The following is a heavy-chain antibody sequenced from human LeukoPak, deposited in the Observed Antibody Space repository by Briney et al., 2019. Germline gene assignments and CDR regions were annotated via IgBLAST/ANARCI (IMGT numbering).Heavy chain of an antibody. CDR3: AREELQLADY. J-gene: IGHJ4*02. V-gene: IGHV3-74*01. CDR1: GFAFSKYW. Sequence: GGSLRLSCAASGFAFSKYWMHWVRQVPGKGLVWVSRINSDGSTTSYADSVKGRFTISRDNAKSTLFLQMSSLRVEDTAVYYCAREELQLADYWGQGTLVTVSS. D-gene: IGHD6-13*01. CDR2: INSDGSTT.